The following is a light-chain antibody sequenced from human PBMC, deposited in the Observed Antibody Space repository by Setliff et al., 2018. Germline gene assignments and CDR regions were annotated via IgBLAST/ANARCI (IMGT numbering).Light chain of an antibody. CDR1: SSDIGAYTY. J-gene: IGLJ1*01. V-gene: IGLV2-14*03. Sequence: QSALAQPASMSGSPGQSITISCTGTSSDIGAYTYVPWYQQHPGKAPKLLISNVSNRPSGVSNRFSGSKSGNTASLTISGLQAEDEADYYCGSYTSINTLLYIFGTGTKV. CDR3: GSYTSINTLLYI. CDR2: NVS.